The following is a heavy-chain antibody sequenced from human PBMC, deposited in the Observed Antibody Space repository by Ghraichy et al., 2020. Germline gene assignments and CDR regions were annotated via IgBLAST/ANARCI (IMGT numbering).Heavy chain of an antibody. J-gene: IGHJ4*02. CDR3: ARDGGLGSYGYPGKFDY. CDR2: IYYSGST. Sequence: SETLSLTCTVSGGSVSSGSYYWSWIRQPPGKGLEWIGYIYYSGSTNYNPSLKSRVTISVDTSKNQFSLQLSSVTAADTAVYYCARDGGLGSYGYPGKFDYRGQGTLVTVSS. V-gene: IGHV4-61*01. D-gene: IGHD5-18*01. CDR1: GGSVSSGSYY.